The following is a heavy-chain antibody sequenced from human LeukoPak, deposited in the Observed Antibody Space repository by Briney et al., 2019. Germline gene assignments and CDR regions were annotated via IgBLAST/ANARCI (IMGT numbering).Heavy chain of an antibody. J-gene: IGHJ6*02. D-gene: IGHD3-9*01. CDR3: ARADAVLRYFDWSPQRGMDV. V-gene: IGHV1-8*01. Sequence: GASVKVSCKASGYTFTSYDINRVRQATGQGLEWMGWMNPNRGNTGYAQKFQGRVTMTRNTSIRTAYMELSSLRSEDTAVYYCARADAVLRYFDWSPQRGMDVWGQGTTVTVSS. CDR2: MNPNRGNT. CDR1: GYTFTSYD.